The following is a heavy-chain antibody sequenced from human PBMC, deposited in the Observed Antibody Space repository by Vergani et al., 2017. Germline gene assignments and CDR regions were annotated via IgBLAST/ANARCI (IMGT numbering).Heavy chain of an antibody. Sequence: QVQLVQSGAEVQKPGASVKVSCKASGYTFTSYYMHWVRQAPGQGLEWMGIINPSGGSTSYAQKFQGRVTMTRDTSTSTVYMELSSLRSEDTAVYYCARDQSVAGTGNWFDPWGQGTLVTVSS. J-gene: IGHJ5*02. D-gene: IGHD6-19*01. CDR2: INPSGGST. V-gene: IGHV1-46*01. CDR3: ARDQSVAGTGNWFDP. CDR1: GYTFTSYY.